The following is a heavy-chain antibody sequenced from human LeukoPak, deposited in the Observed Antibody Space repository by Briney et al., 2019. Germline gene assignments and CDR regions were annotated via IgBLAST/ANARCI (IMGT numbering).Heavy chain of an antibody. Sequence: GTLRLSCAASGFSFSSYGMSWVRQAPGKGLEWISAITGSGGTTYYADSVEGRFTISRDNSKNTLYLQMNSLRAEDTAVYYCAKDSPAFPYYFDYWGQGTLVTVSS. CDR2: ITGSGGTT. CDR1: GFSFSSYG. V-gene: IGHV3-23*01. J-gene: IGHJ4*02. CDR3: AKDSPAFPYYFDY. D-gene: IGHD2-21*01.